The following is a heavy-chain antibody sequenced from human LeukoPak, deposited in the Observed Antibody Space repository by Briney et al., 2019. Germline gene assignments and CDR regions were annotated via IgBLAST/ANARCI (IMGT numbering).Heavy chain of an antibody. J-gene: IGHJ6*02. CDR2: INPNSGGT. D-gene: IGHD2-15*01. V-gene: IGHV1-2*02. CDR1: GYTFTGYY. CDR3: ARDYCSGGSCYYYYGMDV. Sequence: ASVKVSCKASGYTFTGYYMHWVRQAPGQGLEWMGWINPNSGGTNYAQKFQGRVTMTRDTSISTAYMELSSLRSEDTAVYYCARDYCSGGSCYYYYGMDVWGQGTTVTVSS.